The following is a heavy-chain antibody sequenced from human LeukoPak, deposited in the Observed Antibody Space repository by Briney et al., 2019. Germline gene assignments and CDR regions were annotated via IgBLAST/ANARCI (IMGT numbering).Heavy chain of an antibody. Sequence: PGGSLRLSCAASGFTVSSNYMSWVRQAPGKGLEWVSVIYSGGNTYYADSVKGRFTISRDNSKNTLYLQMNSLRAEDTAVYYCARDYTIFGVVIPGGMDVWGQGTTVTVSS. CDR2: IYSGGNT. D-gene: IGHD3-3*01. CDR1: GFTVSSNY. V-gene: IGHV3-53*01. J-gene: IGHJ6*02. CDR3: ARDYTIFGVVIPGGMDV.